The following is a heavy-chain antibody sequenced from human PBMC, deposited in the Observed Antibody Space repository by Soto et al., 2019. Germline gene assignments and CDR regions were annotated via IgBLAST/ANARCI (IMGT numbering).Heavy chain of an antibody. CDR1: CYSISSGYY. D-gene: IGHD3-16*02. J-gene: IGHJ3*02. CDR3: ARVLRDDYVWGSYRYTNVGAFDI. Sequence: SETLSLTCAVSCYSISSGYYWGWIRQPPGKGLEWIGSIYHSGSTYYNPSLKSRVTISVDTSKNQFSLKLSSVTAADTAVYYCARVLRDDYVWGSYRYTNVGAFDIWGQGTMVTVSS. V-gene: IGHV4-38-2*01. CDR2: IYHSGST.